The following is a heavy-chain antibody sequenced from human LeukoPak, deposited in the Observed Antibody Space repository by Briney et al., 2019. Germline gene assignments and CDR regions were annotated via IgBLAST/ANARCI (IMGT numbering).Heavy chain of an antibody. V-gene: IGHV1-8*03. Sequence: ASVKVSCKASGYTFTSYDINWVRQATGQGREWMGWMNPNSGNTGYAQKFQGRVTITRNTSISTAYMELSSLRSEDTAAYYCARVSHDSTGYSFDYWGQGTLVTVSS. CDR1: GYTFTSYD. D-gene: IGHD3-22*01. CDR2: MNPNSGNT. CDR3: ARVSHDSTGYSFDY. J-gene: IGHJ4*02.